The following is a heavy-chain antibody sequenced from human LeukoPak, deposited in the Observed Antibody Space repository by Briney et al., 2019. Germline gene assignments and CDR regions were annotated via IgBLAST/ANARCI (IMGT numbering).Heavy chain of an antibody. CDR3: ASLLTDTYYYDSSGYDAFDI. CDR1: GGSISSSSFY. Sequence: PSETLSLTCTVSGGSISSSSFYWVWIRQPPGKGLEWIGSIYYSGSTYYNPSLKSRVTISVDTSKNQFSLKLSSVTAADTAVYYCASLLTDTYYYDSSGYDAFDIWGQGTMVTVSS. CDR2: IYYSGST. J-gene: IGHJ3*02. V-gene: IGHV4-39*01. D-gene: IGHD3-22*01.